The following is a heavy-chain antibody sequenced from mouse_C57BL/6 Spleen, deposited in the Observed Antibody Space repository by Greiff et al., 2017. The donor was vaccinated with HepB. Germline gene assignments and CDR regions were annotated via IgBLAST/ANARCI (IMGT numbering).Heavy chain of an antibody. CDR3: ARGDDGYYQAWFAY. J-gene: IGHJ3*01. CDR1: GYTFTSYW. D-gene: IGHD2-3*01. Sequence: QVQLQQPGAELVKPGASVKLSCKASGYTFTSYWMHWVKQRPGQGLEWIGMIHPNSGSTNYNEKFKSKATLTVDKSSSTAYMQLSSLTSEDSAVYYCARGDDGYYQAWFAYWGQGTLVTVSA. V-gene: IGHV1-64*01. CDR2: IHPNSGST.